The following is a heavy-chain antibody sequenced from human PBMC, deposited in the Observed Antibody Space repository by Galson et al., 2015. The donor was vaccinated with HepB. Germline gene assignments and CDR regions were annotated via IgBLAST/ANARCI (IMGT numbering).Heavy chain of an antibody. D-gene: IGHD2-2*01. CDR3: ARTHGYCSSTSCRFDY. CDR1: GDSVSSNSAA. CDR2: TYYRSKWYN. Sequence: CAISGDSVSSNSAAWNWIRQSPSRGLEWLGRTYYRSKWYNDYAVSVKSRITINPDTSKNQFSLQLNSVTPEDTAVYYCARTHGYCSSTSCRFDYWGQGTLVTVSS. J-gene: IGHJ4*02. V-gene: IGHV6-1*01.